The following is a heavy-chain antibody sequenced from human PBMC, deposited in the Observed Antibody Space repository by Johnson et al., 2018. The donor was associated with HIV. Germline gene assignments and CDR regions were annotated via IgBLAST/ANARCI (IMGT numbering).Heavy chain of an antibody. V-gene: IGHV3-30-3*01. CDR2: ISYDGSNK. D-gene: IGHD3-3*01. CDR1: GFTFSSYA. Sequence: VQLVESGGGVVQPGRSLRLSCAASGFTFSSYALHWVRQAPGKGLEWVAVISYDGSNKYYADSVKGRFTISRDNSKNTLYLQMNSLRAEDTAWYYCASAYNFWSGENDAFDIWGQGTMVTVSS. J-gene: IGHJ3*02. CDR3: ASAYNFWSGENDAFDI.